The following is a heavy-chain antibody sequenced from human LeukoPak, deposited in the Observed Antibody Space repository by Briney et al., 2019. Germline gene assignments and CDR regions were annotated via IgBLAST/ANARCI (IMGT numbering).Heavy chain of an antibody. D-gene: IGHD3-10*01. CDR3: AHKGRGSGSYTM. CDR2: TYWDNDK. V-gene: IGHV2-5*02. CDR1: GFSLSTTGVG. J-gene: IGHJ4*02. Sequence: SGPTLVKPTQTLTLTCTFSGFSLSTTGVGVGWIRQPPGKALEWLAVTYWDNDKSYSPSLKSRLTITKDTSKNQVVLIMTNMDPVDTATYYCAHKGRGSGSYTMWGQGTLVTVSS.